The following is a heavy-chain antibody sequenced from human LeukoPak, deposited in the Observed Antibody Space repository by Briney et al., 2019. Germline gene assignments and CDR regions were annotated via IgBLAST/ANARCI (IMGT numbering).Heavy chain of an antibody. CDR2: IYTSGST. CDR1: GGSISSSSYY. Sequence: PSETLSLTCTVSGGSISSSSYYWSWIRQPAGKGLEWIGRIYTSGSTNYNPSLKSRVTMSVDTSKNQFSLKLSSVTAADTAVYYCARERGIWNDAFDIWGQGTMVTVSS. J-gene: IGHJ3*02. D-gene: IGHD2-8*02. V-gene: IGHV4-61*02. CDR3: ARERGIWNDAFDI.